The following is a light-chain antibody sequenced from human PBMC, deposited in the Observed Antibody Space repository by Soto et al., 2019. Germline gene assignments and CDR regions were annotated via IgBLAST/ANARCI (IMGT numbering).Light chain of an antibody. V-gene: IGKV3D-15*01. CDR2: GAS. CDR1: QSVPSD. J-gene: IGKJ1*01. CDR3: QQYNDWPPWT. Sequence: EIMLSQSPGTLSLNPGERATLSCRASQSVPSDWLAWYRHKPGQAPRLLIYGASTRATGIPARFSGSGSGTEFTLTISSLQSEDFAVYYCQQYNDWPPWTFGQGSMVDIK.